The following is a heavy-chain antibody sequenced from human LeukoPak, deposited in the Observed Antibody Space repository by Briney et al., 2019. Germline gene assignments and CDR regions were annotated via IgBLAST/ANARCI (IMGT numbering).Heavy chain of an antibody. J-gene: IGHJ5*02. CDR1: GGSFSGYY. D-gene: IGHD3-3*01. CDR3: ARGGTIFGVVIIHGNWFDP. CDR2: INHSGST. V-gene: IGHV4-34*01. Sequence: SETLSLTCAVYGGSFSGYYWSWIRQPPGTGLEWIGEINHSGSTNYNPSLKSRVTISVDTSKNQFSLKLSSVTAADTAVYYCARGGTIFGVVIIHGNWFDPWGQGTLVTVSS.